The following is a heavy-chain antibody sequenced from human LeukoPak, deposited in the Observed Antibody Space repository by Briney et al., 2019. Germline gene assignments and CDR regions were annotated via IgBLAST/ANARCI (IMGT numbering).Heavy chain of an antibody. V-gene: IGHV4-34*10. CDR1: GGSFSAYY. CDR2: INHSGST. D-gene: IGHD1-26*01. CDR3: ARDLGSNYVYFDY. J-gene: IGHJ4*02. Sequence: KSSETLSLTCAVYGGSFSAYYWSWIRQPPGKGLEWIGKINHSGSTNYNPFLKSRVTMSGDTSKNQFYLNLRSVTAADTAVYYCARDLGSNYVYFDYWGQGSLVTVSS.